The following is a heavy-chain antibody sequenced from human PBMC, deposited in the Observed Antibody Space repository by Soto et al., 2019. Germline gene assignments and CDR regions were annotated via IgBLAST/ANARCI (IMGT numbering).Heavy chain of an antibody. D-gene: IGHD3-10*01. Sequence: QVQLVESGGGVVQPGRSLRLSCAASGFTFSSYGMHWVRQAPGKGLEWVAVISYDGSNKYYADSVKGRFTISRDNSKNTLYLQMNGLRAEDTAVYYCAKDQAPYEGVITMVRGVIIGTHDYWGQGTLVTVSS. CDR1: GFTFSSYG. CDR3: AKDQAPYEGVITMVRGVIIGTHDY. CDR2: ISYDGSNK. V-gene: IGHV3-30*18. J-gene: IGHJ4*02.